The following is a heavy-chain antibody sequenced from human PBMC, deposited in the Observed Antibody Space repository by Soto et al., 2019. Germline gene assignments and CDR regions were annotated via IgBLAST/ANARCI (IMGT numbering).Heavy chain of an antibody. V-gene: IGHV3-33*01. CDR2: IWYDGSNK. J-gene: IGHJ5*02. CDR3: ASSPSSGWFDP. D-gene: IGHD1-1*01. CDR1: GFTFSSYG. Sequence: GGSLRLSCAASGFTFSSYGMHWVRQAPGKGLEWVAVIWYDGSNKYYADSVKGRFTISRDNSKNTLYLQMNSLRAEDTAVYYCASSPSSGWFDPWGQGTLVTVSS.